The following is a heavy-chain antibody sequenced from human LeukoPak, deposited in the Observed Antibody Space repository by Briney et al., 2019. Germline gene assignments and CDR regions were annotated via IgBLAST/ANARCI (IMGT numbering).Heavy chain of an antibody. D-gene: IGHD6-13*01. CDR3: ARDRGTAVDY. J-gene: IGHJ4*02. CDR1: GGSISSYY. V-gene: IGHV4-59*01. Sequence: SETLSLTCTVSGGSISSYYWSWIRQPPGKGLEWIGYIYYSGSTNYNPPLKSRVTISVDTSKNQFSLKLSSVTAADTAVYYCARDRGTAVDYWGQGTLVTVSS. CDR2: IYYSGST.